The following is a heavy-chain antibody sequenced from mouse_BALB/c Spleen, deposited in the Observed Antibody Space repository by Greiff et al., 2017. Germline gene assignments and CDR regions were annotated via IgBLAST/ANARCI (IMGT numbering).Heavy chain of an antibody. CDR3: ARENYYGSSSYAMDY. Sequence: VQLQQTGPELVKPGASVKISCKASGYSFTDYIMLWVKQSHGKSLEWIGNINPYYGSTSYNLKFKGKATLTVDKSSSTAYMQLNSLTSEDSAVYYCARENYYGSSSYAMDYWGQGTSVTVSS. V-gene: IGHV1-39*01. J-gene: IGHJ4*01. CDR2: INPYYGST. D-gene: IGHD1-1*01. CDR1: GYSFTDYI.